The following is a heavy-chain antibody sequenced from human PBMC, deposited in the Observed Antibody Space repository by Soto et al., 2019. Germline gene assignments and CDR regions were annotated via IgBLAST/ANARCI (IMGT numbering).Heavy chain of an antibody. Sequence: SETLSLTCTVSGGSISSYYWSWIRQPPGKGLEWIGYIYYSGSTNYNPSLKSRVTISVDTSKNQYSLKLSSVTAADTAVYYCARDQVTIFGVVPTGWFDPWGQGTLVTVSS. CDR2: IYYSGST. J-gene: IGHJ5*02. D-gene: IGHD3-3*01. V-gene: IGHV4-59*01. CDR3: ARDQVTIFGVVPTGWFDP. CDR1: GGSISSYY.